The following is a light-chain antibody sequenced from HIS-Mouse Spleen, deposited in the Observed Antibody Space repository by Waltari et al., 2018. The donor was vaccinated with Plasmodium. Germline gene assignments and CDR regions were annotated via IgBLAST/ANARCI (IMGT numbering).Light chain of an antibody. V-gene: IGKV3-15*01. CDR2: GPS. J-gene: IGKJ3*01. Sequence: EIVMTQSPATLSVSPGERATPSCRASQSVSSNFAWYQQKPGQAPRLLLYGPSTRATGIPARFSGSGSGTEFTLTISSLQSEDFAVYYCQQYNNWSFTFGPGTKVDIK. CDR1: QSVSSN. CDR3: QQYNNWSFT.